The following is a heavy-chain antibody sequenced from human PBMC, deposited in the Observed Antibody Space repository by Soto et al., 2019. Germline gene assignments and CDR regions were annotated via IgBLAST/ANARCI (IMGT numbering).Heavy chain of an antibody. CDR1: GYTFTSYD. CDR2: MNPNSGNT. V-gene: IGHV1-8*01. J-gene: IGHJ6*03. D-gene: IGHD4-17*01. Sequence: ASVKVSCKASGYTFTSYDINWVRQATGQGLEWMGWMNPNSGNTGYAQKFQGRVTMTRNTSISTAYMELSSLRSEDTAMYYCARYGGYGDYVPYYYMDVWGKGTTVTVSS. CDR3: ARYGGYGDYVPYYYMDV.